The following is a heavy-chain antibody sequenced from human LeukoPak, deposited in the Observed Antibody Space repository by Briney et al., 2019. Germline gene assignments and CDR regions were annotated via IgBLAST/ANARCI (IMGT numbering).Heavy chain of an antibody. Sequence: PGGPLRLSCAASGFTLSRYEMNWVRQAPGKGLEWVSYVSSSGGGMLYADSVKGRFTISRDNSKNTLYLQMNSLRAEDTAVYYCARATSGYWGQGTLVTVSS. CDR1: GFTLSRYE. CDR2: VSSSGGGM. V-gene: IGHV3-48*03. D-gene: IGHD3-10*01. J-gene: IGHJ4*02. CDR3: ARATSGY.